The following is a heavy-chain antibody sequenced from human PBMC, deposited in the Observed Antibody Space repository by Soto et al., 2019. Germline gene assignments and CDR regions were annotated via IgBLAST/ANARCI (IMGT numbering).Heavy chain of an antibody. CDR3: AKDRVAGTKDYYYYGMHV. J-gene: IGHJ6*02. CDR1: GFTFSSYA. Sequence: GGSLRLSCAASGFTFSSYAMHWVRQAPGKGLEWVAVISYDGSNKYYADSVKGRFTISRDNSKNTLYLQMNSLRAEDTAVYYCAKDRVAGTKDYYYYGMHVCGQGTTVTVSS. V-gene: IGHV3-30-3*01. D-gene: IGHD6-19*01. CDR2: ISYDGSNK.